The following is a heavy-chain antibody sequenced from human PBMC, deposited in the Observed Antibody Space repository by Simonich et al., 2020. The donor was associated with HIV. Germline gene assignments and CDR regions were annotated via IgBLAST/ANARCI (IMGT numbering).Heavy chain of an antibody. CDR1: GGSFSGYY. CDR3: ARYTGMAGFDY. CDR2: IKHSGST. Sequence: QVQLQQWGAGLLKPSETLSLTCAVYGGSFSGYYWSWIRQPPGKGLEWIGEIKHSGSTNSFPALKSRGIISVDTSKNQFSLKLSSVTATDTAVYYCARYTGMAGFDYWGQGTLVTVSS. D-gene: IGHD5-18*01. J-gene: IGHJ4*02. V-gene: IGHV4-34*01.